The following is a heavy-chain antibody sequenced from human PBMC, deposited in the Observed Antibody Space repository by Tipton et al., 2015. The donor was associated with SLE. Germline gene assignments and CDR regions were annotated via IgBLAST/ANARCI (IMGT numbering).Heavy chain of an antibody. V-gene: IGHV4-38-2*01. D-gene: IGHD5-12*01. CDR3: ARVATKKDWFDP. CDR1: GYSISSGYY. J-gene: IGHJ5*02. CDR2: IYHSGST. Sequence: TLSLTCAVSGYSISSGYYWGWIRQPPGKGLEWIGSIYHSGSTYYNPSLKSRVTISVDTSKNQFSLKLSSVTAADTAVYYCARVATKKDWFDPWGQGTLVTVSS.